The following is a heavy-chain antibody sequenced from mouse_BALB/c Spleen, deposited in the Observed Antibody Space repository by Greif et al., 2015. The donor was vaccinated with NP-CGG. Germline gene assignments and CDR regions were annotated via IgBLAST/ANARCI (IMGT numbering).Heavy chain of an antibody. CDR1: GFNIKDTY. V-gene: IGHV14-3*02. D-gene: IGHD3-2*01. CDR2: IDPANGNT. J-gene: IGHJ4*01. Sequence: EVKLMESGAELVKPGASVKLSCTASGFNIKDTYMHWVKQRPEQGLEWIGRIDPANGNTKYDPKFQGKATITADTSSNTAYLQLSSLTSEDTAVYYCARPRQLGDGAMDYWGQGTSVTVSS. CDR3: ARPRQLGDGAMDY.